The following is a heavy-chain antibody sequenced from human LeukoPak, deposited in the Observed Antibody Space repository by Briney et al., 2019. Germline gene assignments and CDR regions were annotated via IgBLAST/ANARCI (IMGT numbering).Heavy chain of an antibody. CDR3: ATGTAMVRGVLDAFDI. CDR2: FVPEDGET. J-gene: IGHJ3*02. V-gene: IGHV1-24*01. D-gene: IGHD3-10*01. Sequence: ASVKVSCKVSGYTLTELSMPWVRQAPGKGLEWRGGFVPEDGETIYAQKFQGRVTMTEDTSTDTAYMELSSLRSEDTAVYYCATGTAMVRGVLDAFDIWGQGTMVTVSS. CDR1: GYTLTELS.